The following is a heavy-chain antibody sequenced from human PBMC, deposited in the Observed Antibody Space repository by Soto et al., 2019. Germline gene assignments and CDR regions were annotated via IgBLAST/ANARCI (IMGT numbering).Heavy chain of an antibody. CDR2: INPNSGGT. J-gene: IGHJ6*02. CDR1: GYTFTGYY. V-gene: IGHV1-2*04. Sequence: ASVKVSCKASGYTFTGYYMHWVRQAPGQGLEWMGWINPNSGGTNYAQKFQGWVTMTRDTSISTAYMELSRLRSDDTAVYYCARGPTTVYGMDVWGQGTTVTVSS. D-gene: IGHD4-17*01. CDR3: ARGPTTVYGMDV.